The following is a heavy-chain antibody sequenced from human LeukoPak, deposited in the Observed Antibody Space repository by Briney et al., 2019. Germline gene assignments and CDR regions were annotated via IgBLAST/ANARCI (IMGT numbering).Heavy chain of an antibody. CDR2: INPSGGST. D-gene: IGHD3-16*01. V-gene: IGHV1-46*01. J-gene: IGHJ6*03. Sequence: ASVKVSCKASGYTFTSYAMNWVRQAPGQGLEWMGIINPSGGSTSYAQKFQGRVTMTRDTSTSTVYMELSSLRSEDTAVYYCARDSGGQSMDVWGKGTTVTVSS. CDR1: GYTFTSYA. CDR3: ARDSGGQSMDV.